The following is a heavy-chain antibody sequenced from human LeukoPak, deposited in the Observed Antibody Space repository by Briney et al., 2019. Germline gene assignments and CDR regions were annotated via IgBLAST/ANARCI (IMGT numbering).Heavy chain of an antibody. CDR1: GFTFSDYY. V-gene: IGHV3-11*04. CDR2: ISSSGSTI. D-gene: IGHD3-10*01. J-gene: IGHJ4*02. CDR3: ATNPNSYYYGSGSYYLNDY. Sequence: GGSLRLSCAASGFTFSDYYMSWIRQAPGKGLEWVSYISSSGSTIYYADSVKGRFTISRDNAKNSLYLQMNSLRAEDTAVYYCATNPNSYYYGSGSYYLNDYWGQGTLVTVSS.